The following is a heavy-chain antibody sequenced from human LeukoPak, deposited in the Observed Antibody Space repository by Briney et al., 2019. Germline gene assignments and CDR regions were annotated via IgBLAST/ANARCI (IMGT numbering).Heavy chain of an antibody. CDR3: ASHYCSSPSCYRYYYYMDV. V-gene: IGHV1-69*13. Sequence: SVKVCCKASGGTFSSYAISWVRQAPGQGLEWMGGIIPMLRTTNYAQKFQGRVTITADESTRTAYMELSSLRSEDTAVYYCASHYCSSPSCYRYYYYMDVWGKGTTVTISS. CDR2: IIPMLRTT. D-gene: IGHD2-2*01. J-gene: IGHJ6*03. CDR1: GGTFSSYA.